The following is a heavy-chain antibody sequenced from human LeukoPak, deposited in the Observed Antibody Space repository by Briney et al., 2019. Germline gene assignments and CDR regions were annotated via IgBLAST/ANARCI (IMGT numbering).Heavy chain of an antibody. D-gene: IGHD3-3*01. Sequence: PGRSLRLSCAASGFTFDDYAMHWVRQAPGKGLEWVSGISWNSGSIGYADSVKGRFTISRDNAKNSLYLQMNSLRAEDTAVYYCASFPIFGVVIIQDYWGQGSLVTVSS. V-gene: IGHV3-9*01. J-gene: IGHJ4*02. CDR2: ISWNSGSI. CDR1: GFTFDDYA. CDR3: ASFPIFGVVIIQDY.